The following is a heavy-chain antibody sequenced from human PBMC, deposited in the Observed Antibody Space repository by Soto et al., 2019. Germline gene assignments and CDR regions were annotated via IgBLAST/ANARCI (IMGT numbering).Heavy chain of an antibody. Sequence: PSETRSLACTASGGSISSYYWSWIRQPPGKGLEWIGYIYYSGSTNYNPSLKSRVTISVDTSKNQFSLELSSVTAADTAVYYCACDRRYARTSGLYSCGQGTLLTVST. CDR3: ACDRRYARTSGLYS. V-gene: IGHV4-59*12. J-gene: IGHJ4*02. D-gene: IGHD3-16*01. CDR2: IYYSGST. CDR1: GGSISSYY.